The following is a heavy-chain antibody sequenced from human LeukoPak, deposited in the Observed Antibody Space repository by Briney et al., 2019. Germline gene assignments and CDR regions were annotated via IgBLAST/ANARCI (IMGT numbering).Heavy chain of an antibody. J-gene: IGHJ1*01. V-gene: IGHV3-15*01. CDR1: GFTFRIAW. CDR3: ATDLGLTMIRGVIVH. D-gene: IGHD3-10*01. Sequence: GGSLRLFCAASGFTFRIAWMTWVRQAPGKGLEWVGRIKSKGDGETTDYAAPVKGRFFMSRDDAEATLYLQMNSPQAEDTAVYYCATDLGLTMIRGVIVHWGQGALVTVSS. CDR2: IKSKGDGETT.